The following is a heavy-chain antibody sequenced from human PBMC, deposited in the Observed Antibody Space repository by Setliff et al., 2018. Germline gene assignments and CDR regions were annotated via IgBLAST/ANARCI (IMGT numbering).Heavy chain of an antibody. D-gene: IGHD2-21*01. V-gene: IGHV3-7*01. CDR2: INQDGSAQ. Sequence: PGGSLRLSCAASGFTFSSLWMAWVRQAQGRGLEWVANINQDGSAQYYVDSVKGRFTVFRDSSKNTLYLQMSSLRPDDAAMYYCARDLFRNSGGLYCWGQGTLVTVSS. CDR3: ARDLFRNSGGLYC. J-gene: IGHJ4*02. CDR1: GFTFSSLW.